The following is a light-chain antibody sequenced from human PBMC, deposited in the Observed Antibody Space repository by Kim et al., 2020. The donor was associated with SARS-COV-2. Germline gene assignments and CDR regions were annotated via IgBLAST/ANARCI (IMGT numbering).Light chain of an antibody. CDR1: NNDVGSHAL. CDR2: GDN. V-gene: IGLV2-23*01. CDR3: CSYANGGTWV. J-gene: IGLJ6*01. Sequence: GQSITMSCSGTNNDVGSHALVSWYQHHPGTAPKLVIYGDNQRPSGVSSRFSGSKSGNTASLTISGLQPEDEADYYCCSYANGGTWVFGGGTKVTVL.